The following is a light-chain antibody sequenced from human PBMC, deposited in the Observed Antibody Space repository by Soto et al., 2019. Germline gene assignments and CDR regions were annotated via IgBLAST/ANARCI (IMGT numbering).Light chain of an antibody. Sequence: SYELTQPPSVSVSPGQTASITCSGDKLGDKYACWYQQKPGQSPVLVIYQDSKRPSGIPERFSGSKSGNTASLTISGLQAEDEAAYYCCSYAGSGAWVFGGGTKLTVL. V-gene: IGLV3-1*01. CDR2: QDS. J-gene: IGLJ3*02. CDR1: KLGDKY. CDR3: CSYAGSGAWV.